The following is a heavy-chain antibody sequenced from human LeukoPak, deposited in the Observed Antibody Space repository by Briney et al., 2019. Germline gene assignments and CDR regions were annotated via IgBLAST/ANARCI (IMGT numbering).Heavy chain of an antibody. D-gene: IGHD4-11*01. CDR3: ARGDYSNSRSVYYYGMDV. V-gene: IGHV1-18*01. CDR2: ISAYNGNT. Sequence: ASVKVSCKASGYTFTSYGISWVRQAPGQGLEWMGWISAYNGNTNYAQKFQGRVTITADESTSTAYMELSSLRSEDTAVYYCARGDYSNSRSVYYYGMDVWGQGTTVTVSS. J-gene: IGHJ6*02. CDR1: GYTFTSYG.